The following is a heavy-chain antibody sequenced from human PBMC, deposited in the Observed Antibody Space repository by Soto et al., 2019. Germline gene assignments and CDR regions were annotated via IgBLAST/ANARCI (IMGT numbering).Heavy chain of an antibody. J-gene: IGHJ6*02. CDR3: ARDFLVDTAMATAYYYYYGMDV. V-gene: IGHV4-59*01. Sequence: PSETLSLTCTVSGGSISSYYWSWIRQPPGKGLEWIGYIYYSGSTNYNPSLKSRVTISVDTSKNQFSLKLSSVTAADTAVYYCARDFLVDTAMATAYYYYYGMDVWGQGTTVTVSS. D-gene: IGHD5-18*01. CDR2: IYYSGST. CDR1: GGSISSYY.